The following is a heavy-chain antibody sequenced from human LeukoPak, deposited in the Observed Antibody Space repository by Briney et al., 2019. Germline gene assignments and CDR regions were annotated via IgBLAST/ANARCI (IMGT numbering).Heavy chain of an antibody. D-gene: IGHD3-10*01. CDR1: GVSISSYY. Sequence: PSETLSLPCTVSGVSISSYYWSWIRQPPGKGLARMGYIYFSGSTNSKPSLKSRVTISVDTSTNKFSLKISAVTAPDTAVYYCARNHGSGRGEWFDPWGQGALVTVSS. CDR3: ARNHGSGRGEWFDP. V-gene: IGHV4-59*01. CDR2: IYFSGST. J-gene: IGHJ5*02.